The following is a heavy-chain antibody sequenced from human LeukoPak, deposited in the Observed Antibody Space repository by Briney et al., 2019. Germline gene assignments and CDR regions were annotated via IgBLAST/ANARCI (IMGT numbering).Heavy chain of an antibody. D-gene: IGHD6-19*01. Sequence: PSQTLSLTCTVSGGSISSGGNFWTWIRQHPGKGLEWIGYIYYSGSTYYNPSLKSRVTISIDTSKNQFSLKLSSVTAADTAVYYCARGIAVAGQSYYYYYGMDVWGQGTTVTVSS. CDR3: ARGIAVAGQSYYYYYGMDV. J-gene: IGHJ6*02. CDR1: GGSISSGGNF. V-gene: IGHV4-31*03. CDR2: IYYSGST.